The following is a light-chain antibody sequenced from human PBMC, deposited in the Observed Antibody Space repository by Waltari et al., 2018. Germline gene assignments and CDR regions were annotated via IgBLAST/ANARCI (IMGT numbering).Light chain of an antibody. CDR1: QSINTY. J-gene: IGKJ4*01. Sequence: IQLTQSPSFLSASLGDTVNISCRASQSINTYLAWFQQKPGKAPNLLIYGATTLQSGIPSRFRGSGSGTEFTLTIRSLQPEDFATYYCQQVNSYPLTFGGGTTVEIK. CDR3: QQVNSYPLT. CDR2: GAT. V-gene: IGKV1-9*01.